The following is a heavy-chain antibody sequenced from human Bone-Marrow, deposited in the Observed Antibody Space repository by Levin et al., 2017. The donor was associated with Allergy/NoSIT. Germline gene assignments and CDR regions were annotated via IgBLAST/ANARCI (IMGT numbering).Heavy chain of an antibody. CDR3: ARGTRMGVLRFLEWPFFGAGWFDP. CDR1: GYTFTSYA. D-gene: IGHD3-3*01. CDR2: INAGNGNT. V-gene: IGHV1-3*01. Sequence: ASVKVSCKASGYTFTSYAMHWVRQAPGQRLEWMGWINAGNGNTKYSQKFQGRVTITRDTSASTAYMELSSLRSEDTAVYYCARGTRMGVLRFLEWPFFGAGWFDPWGQGTLVTVSS. J-gene: IGHJ5*02.